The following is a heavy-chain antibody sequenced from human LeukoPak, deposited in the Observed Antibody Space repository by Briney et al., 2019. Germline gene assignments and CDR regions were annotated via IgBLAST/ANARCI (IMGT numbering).Heavy chain of an antibody. CDR2: ISHIGST. J-gene: IGHJ3*02. CDR1: GASITGHY. D-gene: IGHD1-14*01. CDR3: ARDRISINALDM. V-gene: IGHV4-59*11. Sequence: SETLSLTCTVSGASITGHYLTWIRQPPGNGLEWIGYISHIGSTNYNPSLKSRVTISVDTSRNQFSLKLTSVTAADTALYYCARDRISINALDMWGQGTMVTVSS.